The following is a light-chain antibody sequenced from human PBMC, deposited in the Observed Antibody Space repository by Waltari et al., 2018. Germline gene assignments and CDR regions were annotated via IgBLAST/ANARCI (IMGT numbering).Light chain of an antibody. J-gene: IGLJ1*01. Sequence: QSALTQPASVSGSHGQSITISCTGTSNVVGSYNLVSWYQQHPGKAPKLIIYEVNKRPSGVSNRFSGSKSGNTASLTISGLQAEDEADYSCCSYAGSRTFYVFGTGTKVTVL. V-gene: IGLV2-23*02. CDR1: SNVVGSYNL. CDR3: CSYAGSRTFYV. CDR2: EVN.